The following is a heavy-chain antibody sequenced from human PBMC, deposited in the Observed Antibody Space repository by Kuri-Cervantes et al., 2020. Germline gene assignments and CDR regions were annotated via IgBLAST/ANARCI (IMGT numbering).Heavy chain of an antibody. CDR1: GGSISGYY. CDR3: SRVLDSSSWYVGGADYYYYGMDV. J-gene: IGHJ6*02. D-gene: IGHD6-13*01. CDR2: INHSGST. V-gene: IGHV4-34*01. Sequence: AGTLSLTCAVSGGSISGYYWSWIRQPPGKGLEWIGEINHSGSTNYNPSLKSRVTITVDKSKNQLSLKLSSVTAADTAVYYCSRVLDSSSWYVGGADYYYYGMDVWGQGTTVTVSS.